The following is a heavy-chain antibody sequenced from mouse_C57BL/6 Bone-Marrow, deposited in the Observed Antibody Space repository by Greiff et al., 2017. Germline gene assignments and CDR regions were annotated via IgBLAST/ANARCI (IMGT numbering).Heavy chain of an antibody. V-gene: IGHV5-9-1*02. CDR3: TRDGVLFFDY. D-gene: IGHD1-1*02. CDR2: ISSGGDYI. Sequence: EVKLQESGEGLVKPGGSLKISCAASGFTFSSYAMSWVSQTPEKRLEWVAYISSGGDYIYYADTVKGRFTISRDNARNTLYLQMSSLKSEDTAMYYCTRDGVLFFDYWGQGTTLTVSS. CDR1: GFTFSSYA. J-gene: IGHJ2*01.